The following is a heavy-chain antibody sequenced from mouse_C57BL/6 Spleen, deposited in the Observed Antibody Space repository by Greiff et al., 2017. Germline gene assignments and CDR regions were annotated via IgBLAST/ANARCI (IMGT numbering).Heavy chain of an antibody. CDR1: GYTITSGYY. CDR2: ISYDGSN. D-gene: IGHD2-3*01. V-gene: IGHV3-6*01. CDR3: ARLCGYYGVAIDY. Sequence: ESGPGLVKPSQSLSLSCSVTGYTITSGYYWNWIRQFPGNKLEWMGYISYDGSNNYNPSLKNRITITRDTSKNQFFLKLNSVTTEATATYYCARLCGYYGVAIDYWGQGTSVTVSS. J-gene: IGHJ4*01.